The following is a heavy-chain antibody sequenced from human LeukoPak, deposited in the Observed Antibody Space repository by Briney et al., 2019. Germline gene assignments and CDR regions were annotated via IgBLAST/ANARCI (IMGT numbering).Heavy chain of an antibody. CDR2: IYTSGST. Sequence: SETLSLTCAVSGGSISSGGYSWSWIRQPAGKGLEWIGRIYTSGSTNYNPSLKSRVTMSVDTSKNQFSLKLSSVTAADTAVYYCARDRWSGSYYNAFDIWGQGTMVTVSS. V-gene: IGHV4-61*02. J-gene: IGHJ3*02. CDR3: ARDRWSGSYYNAFDI. CDR1: GGSISSGGYS. D-gene: IGHD1-26*01.